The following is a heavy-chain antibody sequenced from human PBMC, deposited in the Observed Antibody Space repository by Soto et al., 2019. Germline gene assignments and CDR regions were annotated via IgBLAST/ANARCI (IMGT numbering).Heavy chain of an antibody. Sequence: EVQLVESGGGLVQPGGSLRLSCAASGFTFSSYPMNWVRQAPGKGLEWVSYISSASSTIYYADSVKGRFTISRDNAKNSLYLQMNSRRAEDTAVYYCAYDWFYMDVCGKGTTVSVSS. V-gene: IGHV3-48*01. CDR2: ISSASSTI. CDR1: GFTFSSYP. CDR3: AYDWFYMDV. J-gene: IGHJ6*03. D-gene: IGHD3-16*01.